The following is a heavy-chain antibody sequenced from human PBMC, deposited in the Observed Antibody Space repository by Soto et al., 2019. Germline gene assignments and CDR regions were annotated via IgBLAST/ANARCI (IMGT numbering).Heavy chain of an antibody. CDR2: VNPSGGHT. D-gene: IGHD2-21*02. Sequence: QVQLMQSGAEVKKPGASVKVSCKASGDTFTDYYIHWVRQAPGQGLEWMGTVNPSGGHTTYAQHFLGRVTMTRDTATSPLSMELTSLTSDDTAVYYCARGGHFVVVTAALDYGGQGTLVTVSS. V-gene: IGHV1-46*01. CDR3: ARGGHFVVVTAALDY. CDR1: GDTFTDYY. J-gene: IGHJ4*02.